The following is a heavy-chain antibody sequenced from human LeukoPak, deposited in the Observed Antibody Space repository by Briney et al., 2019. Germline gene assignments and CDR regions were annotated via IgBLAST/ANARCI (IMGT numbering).Heavy chain of an antibody. CDR2: TYSGGST. D-gene: IGHD3-10*01. CDR3: ARETYYYGSGSPGYFDY. J-gene: IGHJ4*01. CDR1: GFTVSNNY. V-gene: IGHV3-53*01. Sequence: PGGSLRLSCAASGFTVSNNYMSWVRQAPGKGLEWVSVTYSGGSTYYADSVKGRFTISRDNSKNTLYLQMNSLRAEDTAVYYCARETYYYGSGSPGYFDYWGHGTLVTVSS.